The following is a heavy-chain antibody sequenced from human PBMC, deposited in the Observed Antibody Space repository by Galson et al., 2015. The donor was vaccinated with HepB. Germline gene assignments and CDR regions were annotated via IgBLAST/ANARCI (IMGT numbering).Heavy chain of an antibody. J-gene: IGHJ4*02. D-gene: IGHD6-13*01. CDR3: ARDKQQLVYGPLDY. V-gene: IGHV1-69*04. Sequence: SVKVSCKASGGTFSSYTISWVRQAPGQGLEWMGRIIPILGIANYAQKFQGRVTITADKSTSTAYMELSSLRSEDTAVYYCARDKQQLVYGPLDYWGQGTLVTVSS. CDR1: GGTFSSYT. CDR2: IIPILGIA.